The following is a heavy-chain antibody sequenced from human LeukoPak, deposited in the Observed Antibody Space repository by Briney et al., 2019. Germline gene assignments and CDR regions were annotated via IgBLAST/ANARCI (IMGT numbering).Heavy chain of an antibody. CDR2: KSFDGTNE. CDR3: AKPQEADLWVPDY. D-gene: IGHD3-3*01. Sequence: PGGSLRLSCTASGFTFSDYGMHWVRQAPGKGLEWVAVKSFDGTNEDSADSVQGRFIVSRDNSKNTLYLQMNSLIPEDTALYYCAKPQEADLWVPDYWGQGTLVTVSS. J-gene: IGHJ4*02. V-gene: IGHV3-30*18. CDR1: GFTFSDYG.